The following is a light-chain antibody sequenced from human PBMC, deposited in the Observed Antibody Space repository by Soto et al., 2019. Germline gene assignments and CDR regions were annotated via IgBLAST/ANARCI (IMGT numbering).Light chain of an antibody. CDR1: SSNIGNNF. CDR3: GTWDSSLGAAL. CDR2: DNN. Sequence: QSVLTQPPSLSAAPGQRVTISCSGSSSNIGNNFVSWYQQLPGTAPKLLIFDNNKRPSRIPDRFSGSKSGTSATLAITGLQTGGEAHYYCGTWDSSLGAALFGGGTKVTVL. J-gene: IGLJ2*01. V-gene: IGLV1-51*01.